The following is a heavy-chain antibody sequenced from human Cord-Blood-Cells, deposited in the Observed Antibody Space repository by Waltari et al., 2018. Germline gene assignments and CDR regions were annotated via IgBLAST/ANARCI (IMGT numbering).Heavy chain of an antibody. CDR1: VGPFCRYA. Sequence: QVQLVQSGAEAKTSGSSVKASCKDSVGPFCRYAISGVRQAPGQGLEWMGGIIPIFGTANYAQKFQGRVTITADESTSTAYMELSSLRSEDTAVYYCATVQITGYSSSWFFDYWGQGTLVTVSS. D-gene: IGHD6-13*01. CDR3: ATVQITGYSSSWFFDY. J-gene: IGHJ4*02. V-gene: IGHV1-69*01. CDR2: IIPIFGTA.